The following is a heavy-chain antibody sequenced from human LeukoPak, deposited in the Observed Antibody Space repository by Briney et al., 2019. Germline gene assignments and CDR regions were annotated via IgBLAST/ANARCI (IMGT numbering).Heavy chain of an antibody. CDR1: GGPISSFY. D-gene: IGHD3-22*01. V-gene: IGHV4-59*12. CDR3: AGVLRVEMVVNY. Sequence: PSETLSLTCGVSGGPISSFYWGWIRQAPGKGPEWIGHMHSSGTTNYNPSLRSRVTMSVDTSKNQFSLKLSSVTAADTAFHWCAGVLRVEMVVNYWGQGTLVTVSS. CDR2: MHSSGTT. J-gene: IGHJ4*02.